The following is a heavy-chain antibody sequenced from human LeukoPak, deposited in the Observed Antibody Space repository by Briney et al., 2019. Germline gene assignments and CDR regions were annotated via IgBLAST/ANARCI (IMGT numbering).Heavy chain of an antibody. V-gene: IGHV3-53*01. D-gene: IGHD7-27*01. CDR1: GFTFSSNY. CDR2: TYSGNSA. Sequence: GGSLRLSCAASGFTFSSNYMSWVRQAPGKGLEWVSVTYSGNSAYYADSVKGRFTISGDKSKNTLYLQMNSLRAEDTAVYYCARLNWEWGFDYWGQGTLVTVSS. J-gene: IGHJ4*02. CDR3: ARLNWEWGFDY.